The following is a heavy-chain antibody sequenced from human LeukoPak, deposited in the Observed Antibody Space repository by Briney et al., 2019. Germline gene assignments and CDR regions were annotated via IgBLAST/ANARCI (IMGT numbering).Heavy chain of an antibody. Sequence: GGSLRLSCAASGLTFSSYGMHWVRQAPGKGLEWVAVISYDGSNKYYADSVKGRFTISRDNSKNTLYLQMNSLRAEDTAVYYCAKDRYASSGWYGGYYYGMDVWGQGTTVTVSS. J-gene: IGHJ6*02. D-gene: IGHD6-19*01. CDR1: GLTFSSYG. CDR2: ISYDGSNK. V-gene: IGHV3-30*18. CDR3: AKDRYASSGWYGGYYYGMDV.